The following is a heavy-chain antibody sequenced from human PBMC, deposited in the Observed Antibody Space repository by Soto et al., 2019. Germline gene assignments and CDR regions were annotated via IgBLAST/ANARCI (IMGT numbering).Heavy chain of an antibody. CDR1: GYTLNTYY. CDR2: INPRGGGT. CDR3: ARGGGFSPYYYNLDV. V-gene: IGHV1-46*02. Sequence: EASVKVSCKASGYTLNTYYMHWVRQAPGQGPEWMGIINPRGGGTTYAQNFQDRVTMTSDTSSSTVYMELSSLRSEDTAVYYRARGGGFSPYYYNLDVWGQGTTVTVSS. J-gene: IGHJ6*02. D-gene: IGHD2-15*01.